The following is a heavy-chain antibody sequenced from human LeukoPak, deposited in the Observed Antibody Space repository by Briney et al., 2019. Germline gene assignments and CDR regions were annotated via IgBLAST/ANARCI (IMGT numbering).Heavy chain of an antibody. CDR2: ISASSGKT. V-gene: IGHV1-18*01. CDR3: ARANCGRTSCYFDM. CDR1: GYTFSNHG. J-gene: IGHJ3*02. Sequence: ASVKVSCKTSGYTFSNHGITWVRQAPGQGLEWVGWISASSGKTNIAQKFQARVTMTTDTSTNTAYMDLRSLRFDDTAVYYCARANCGRTSCYFDMWGQGTKVTVSS. D-gene: IGHD2-2*01.